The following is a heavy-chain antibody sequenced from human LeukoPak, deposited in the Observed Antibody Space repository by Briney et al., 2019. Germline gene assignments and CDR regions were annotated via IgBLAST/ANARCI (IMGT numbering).Heavy chain of an antibody. CDR1: GFTFSDYY. V-gene: IGHV3-11*03. D-gene: IGHD2-21*02. J-gene: IGHJ4*02. CDR3: AKFSPMTASHYFDF. Sequence: GGSLRLSCAASGFTFSDYYMSWIRQAPGKGLEWVSYISPSSSYTDYADSVKGRFTISRDNARNSLYLQMNSLRAEDTAVYSCAKFSPMTASHYFDFWGQGTLITVSS. CDR2: ISPSSSYT.